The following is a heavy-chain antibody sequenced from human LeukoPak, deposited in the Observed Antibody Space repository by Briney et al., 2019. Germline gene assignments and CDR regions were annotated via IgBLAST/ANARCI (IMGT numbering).Heavy chain of an antibody. V-gene: IGHV1-2*02. CDR3: ARDQAFVYCSGGTCYDDY. J-gene: IGHJ4*02. Sequence: ASVKVSCKASGYTFTGYYMHWVRQAPGQGLEWMGWINPNSGDTHYAQRFQGRVTMTRDTSINTAYMKLSRLRSDDTAVYYCARDQAFVYCSGGTCYDDYWGQGSLVTVSS. D-gene: IGHD2-15*01. CDR1: GYTFTGYY. CDR2: INPNSGDT.